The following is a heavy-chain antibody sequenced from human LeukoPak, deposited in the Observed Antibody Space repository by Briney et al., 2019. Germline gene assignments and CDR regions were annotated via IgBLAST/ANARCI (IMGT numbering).Heavy chain of an antibody. CDR1: GGSFSGYY. J-gene: IGHJ4*02. V-gene: IGHV4-34*01. CDR2: INHSGST. Sequence: SETLSLTCAVYGGSFSGYYWSWIRQPPGKGLEWIGEINHSGSTNYNPSLKSRVTISVDTSKNQFSLKLSSVTAADTAVYYCARHPPGYWGQGTLVTVSS. CDR3: ARHPPGY.